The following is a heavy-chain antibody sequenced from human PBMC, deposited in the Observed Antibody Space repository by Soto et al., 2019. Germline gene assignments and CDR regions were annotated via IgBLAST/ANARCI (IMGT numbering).Heavy chain of an antibody. J-gene: IGHJ6*02. Sequence: PGGSLRLSCAASGFTFSSYAMHWVRQAPGKGLDWVSVIYSGGSTYYADSVKGRFTISRDNSKNTLYLQMNSLRAEDTAVYYCARDVRDRKLVPPYYYYGMDVWGQGTTVTVSS. CDR3: ARDVRDRKLVPPYYYYGMDV. CDR2: IYSGGST. CDR1: GFTFSSYA. V-gene: IGHV3-53*01. D-gene: IGHD6-6*01.